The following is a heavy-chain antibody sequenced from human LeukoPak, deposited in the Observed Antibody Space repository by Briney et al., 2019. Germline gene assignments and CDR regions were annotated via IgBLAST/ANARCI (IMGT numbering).Heavy chain of an antibody. J-gene: IGHJ4*02. D-gene: IGHD4-17*01. V-gene: IGHV3-11*06. CDR3: ARDSLGDYECLADY. Sequence: GGSLRLSCAASGFTFSDYYMSWIRQAPGKGLEWVSYISSSSSYTNYADSVKGRFTISRDNAKNSLYLQMNSLRAEDTAVYYCARDSLGDYECLADYWGQGTLVTVSS. CDR1: GFTFSDYY. CDR2: ISSSSSYT.